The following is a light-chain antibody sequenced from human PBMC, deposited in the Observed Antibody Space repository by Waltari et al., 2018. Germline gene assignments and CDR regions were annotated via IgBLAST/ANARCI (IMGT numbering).Light chain of an antibody. CDR3: QVWDSNTGRV. J-gene: IGLJ3*02. V-gene: IGLV3-9*01. Sequence: SYDLTQPGAVTVALGQTATITCDGDNLGSQYVSWYQQRPGPAPLLVIYRDKERPSGISERFSASNSGRTATLTISRAQAGDEGDYFCQVWDSNTGRVFGGGTKVTVL. CDR1: NLGSQY. CDR2: RDK.